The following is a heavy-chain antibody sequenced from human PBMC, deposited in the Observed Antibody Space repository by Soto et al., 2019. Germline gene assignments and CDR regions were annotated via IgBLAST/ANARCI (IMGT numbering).Heavy chain of an antibody. J-gene: IGHJ3*02. Sequence: ASVKVSCKASGYTFTSYGISWVRQAPGQGLEWMGLINPYNGSTNYAQKFQGRVTMTRDTSTSTVYMELSSLRSEDTAVYYCARAVVVVAATSYVFDIWGQGTMVTVSS. CDR1: GYTFTSYG. D-gene: IGHD2-15*01. CDR3: ARAVVVVAATSYVFDI. CDR2: INPYNGST. V-gene: IGHV1-18*01.